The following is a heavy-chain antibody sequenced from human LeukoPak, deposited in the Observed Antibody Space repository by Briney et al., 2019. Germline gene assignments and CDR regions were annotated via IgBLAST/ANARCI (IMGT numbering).Heavy chain of an antibody. V-gene: IGHV4-39*01. Sequence: SETLSLTCTVSGGSISSYYWGWIRQPPGKGLEWTGSIYYSGSTYYNPSLKSRVTISADTSKNQFSLKLTSVTAADTAVYYCATRIVAGGIINWGQGTLVTVSS. J-gene: IGHJ4*02. CDR3: ATRIVAGGIIN. CDR2: IYYSGST. CDR1: GGSISSYY. D-gene: IGHD6-13*01.